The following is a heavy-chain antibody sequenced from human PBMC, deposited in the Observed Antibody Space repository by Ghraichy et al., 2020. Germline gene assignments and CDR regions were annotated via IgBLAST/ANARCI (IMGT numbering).Heavy chain of an antibody. CDR2: ISSSSSTI. J-gene: IGHJ3*02. Sequence: GGSLRLSCAASGFTFSSYSMNWVRQAPGKGLEWVSYISSSSSTIYYADSVKGRFTISRDNAKNSLYLQMNSLRDEDTAVYYCARDAGSITMIVVADWAGAAFDIWGQGTMVTVSS. V-gene: IGHV3-48*02. CDR3: ARDAGSITMIVVADWAGAAFDI. D-gene: IGHD3-22*01. CDR1: GFTFSSYS.